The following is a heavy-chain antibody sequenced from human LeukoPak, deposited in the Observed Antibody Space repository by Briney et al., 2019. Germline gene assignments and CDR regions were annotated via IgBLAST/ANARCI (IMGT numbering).Heavy chain of an antibody. CDR3: ARVGWWDGMDV. Sequence: GGSLRLSCAASGFTFSSYEMNWVRQAPGKGLEWVSSISSSSSYIYYADSVKGRFTISRDNAKNSLYLQMNSLRAEDTAVYYCARVGWWDGMDVWGQGTTVTVSS. D-gene: IGHD2-15*01. CDR2: ISSSSSYI. CDR1: GFTFSSYE. J-gene: IGHJ6*02. V-gene: IGHV3-21*01.